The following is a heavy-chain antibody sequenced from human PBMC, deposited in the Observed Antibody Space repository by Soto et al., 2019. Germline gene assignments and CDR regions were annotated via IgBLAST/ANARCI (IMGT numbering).Heavy chain of an antibody. CDR3: ARDGGSHQRRYNWFDP. Sequence: SETLSLTCTVSGGSISSSSYYWGWIRQPPGKGLEWIGSIYYSGSTYYNPSLKSRVTISVDTSKNQFSLKLSSVTAADTAVYYCARDGGSHQRRYNWFDPWGQGTLVTVSS. CDR2: IYYSGST. CDR1: GGSISSSSYY. V-gene: IGHV4-39*02. J-gene: IGHJ5*02. D-gene: IGHD2-15*01.